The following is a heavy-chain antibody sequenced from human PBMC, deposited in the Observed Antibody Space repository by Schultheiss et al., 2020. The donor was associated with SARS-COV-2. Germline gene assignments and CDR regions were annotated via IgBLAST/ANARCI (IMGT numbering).Heavy chain of an antibody. V-gene: IGHV3-33*08. J-gene: IGHJ6*02. Sequence: GGSLRLSCAASGFTFSSYWMSWVRQAPGKGLEWVAVIWYDGSNKYYADSVKGRFTISRDNSKNTLYLQMNSLRAEDTAVYYCASYGSGSYYPPPLVGGMDVWGQGTTVTVSS. CDR3: ASYGSGSYYPPPLVGGMDV. CDR1: GFTFSSYW. CDR2: IWYDGSNK. D-gene: IGHD3-10*01.